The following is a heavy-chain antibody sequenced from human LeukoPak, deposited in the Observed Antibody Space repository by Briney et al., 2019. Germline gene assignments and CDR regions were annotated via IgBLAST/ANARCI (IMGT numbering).Heavy chain of an antibody. D-gene: IGHD2-15*01. V-gene: IGHV4-59*01. Sequence: SETLSLTCSVSGGSINNYYWSWIRQPPGKGLEWTGYIDDRGSTDYNPSLKSRVTISVDTSKNQYSLKLSSVTAADSAVYYCARRYCSGGSCYSLDSWGQGTLVTVSS. CDR1: GGSINNYY. CDR3: ARRYCSGGSCYSLDS. J-gene: IGHJ4*02. CDR2: IDDRGST.